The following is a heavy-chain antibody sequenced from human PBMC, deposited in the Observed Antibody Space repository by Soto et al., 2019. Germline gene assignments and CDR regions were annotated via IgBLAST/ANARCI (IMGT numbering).Heavy chain of an antibody. Sequence: GGSLRLSCAASGFTFSSYSMNWVRQAPGKGLEWVSYISSSSSTIYYADSVKGRFTISRDNAKNSLYLQMNSLRAEDTAVYYCHLVGYSSSRALVYFDYWGQGTLVTVSS. CDR1: GFTFSSYS. V-gene: IGHV3-48*01. J-gene: IGHJ4*02. CDR2: ISSSSSTI. D-gene: IGHD6-6*01. CDR3: HLVGYSSSRALVYFDY.